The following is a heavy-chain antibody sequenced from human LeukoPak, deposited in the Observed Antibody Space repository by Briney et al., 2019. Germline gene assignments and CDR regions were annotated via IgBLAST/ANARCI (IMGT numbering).Heavy chain of an antibody. CDR2: IYYSGST. CDR3: ARDFSDAFDI. V-gene: IGHV4-39*02. Sequence: SETLSLTCTVSDGSISSSSYYWGWIRQPPGKGLEWIGSIYYSGSTYYSPSLKSRVAISVDTSKNQFSLQLNSVTPEDTAVYYCARDFSDAFDIWGQGTMVTVSS. CDR1: DGSISSSSYY. J-gene: IGHJ3*02.